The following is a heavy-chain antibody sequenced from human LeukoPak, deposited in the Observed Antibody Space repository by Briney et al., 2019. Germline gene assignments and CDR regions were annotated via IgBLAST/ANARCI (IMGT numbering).Heavy chain of an antibody. V-gene: IGHV3-74*01. D-gene: IGHD6-13*01. CDR3: VGAAADTTPRP. CDR2: VSNDWSST. CDR1: GFTLSNYG. Sequence: GVSLRLSCAASGFTLSNYGMHWVRQGPGKGLVLVSLVSNDWSSTAYADSVRGRFTISRDNATNTLYLQMNSLRAEDTAVYYCVGAAADTTPRPWGQGTLVTVSS. J-gene: IGHJ4*02.